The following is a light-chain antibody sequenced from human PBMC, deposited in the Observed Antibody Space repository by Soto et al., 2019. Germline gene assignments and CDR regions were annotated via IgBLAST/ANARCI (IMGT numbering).Light chain of an antibody. CDR2: GAS. V-gene: IGKV1-12*01. CDR1: QGISTW. Sequence: DIQMTQSPSSVSASVGDRVTITCRASQGISTWLAWYQHKPGKAPNLLIYGASTLQSGIPSRISRRRSGTDFNLNISGLQPEDFATYYCQQGKSFPLTFLGGTKGEIK. J-gene: IGKJ4*01. CDR3: QQGKSFPLT.